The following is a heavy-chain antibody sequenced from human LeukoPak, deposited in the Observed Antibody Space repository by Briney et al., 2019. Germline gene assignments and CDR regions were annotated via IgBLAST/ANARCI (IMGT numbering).Heavy chain of an antibody. CDR3: ARGGGMDV. CDR2: ISLSGGDT. V-gene: IGHV3-23*01. Sequence: SGASLRLSCAASGFTFSNYAMTWVRQAPGKGLEWVSAISLSGGDTYYADSVKGRLSISRDNSKNTLYLQMNSLRAEDTAVYYCARGGGMDVWAKGPRSPSP. J-gene: IGHJ6*02. CDR1: GFTFSNYA.